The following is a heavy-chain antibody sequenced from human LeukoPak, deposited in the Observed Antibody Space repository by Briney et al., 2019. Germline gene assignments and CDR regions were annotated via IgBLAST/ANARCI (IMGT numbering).Heavy chain of an antibody. CDR2: TYYRSKWYN. V-gene: IGHV6-1*01. Sequence: SQTLSLTCAISGDSVSTNSAAWNWIRQSPSRGLEWLGRTYYRSKWYNDYALSVKSRITINPDTSKSQISLQLNSVTPEDTAVYYCARDYPDGGGGRYFDWLPVFWGQGTLVTVSS. J-gene: IGHJ4*02. D-gene: IGHD3-9*01. CDR1: GDSVSTNSAA. CDR3: ARDYPDGGGGRYFDWLPVF.